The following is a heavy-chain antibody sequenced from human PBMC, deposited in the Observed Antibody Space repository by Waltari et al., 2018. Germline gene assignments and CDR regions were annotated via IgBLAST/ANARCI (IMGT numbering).Heavy chain of an antibody. CDR2: TIPSTESA. Sequence: QVQLVQSGAEVRMPGPSVTVSCTASGGTFKTYAVNWLRQAPGPGPEWMVVTIPSTESAISEQKIAVRVSVTADESANPAYMELRGLRSDDTAVYYCAKNGNIMLRATNFRDAFDVWGQGTLVTVSS. V-gene: IGHV1-69*01. D-gene: IGHD7-27*01. CDR3: AKNGNIMLRATNFRDAFDV. CDR1: GGTFKTYA. J-gene: IGHJ3*01.